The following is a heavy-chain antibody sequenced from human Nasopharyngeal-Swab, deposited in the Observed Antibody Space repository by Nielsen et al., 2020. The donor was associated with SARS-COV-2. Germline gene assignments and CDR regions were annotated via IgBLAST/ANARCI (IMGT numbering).Heavy chain of an antibody. CDR3: ARGLLWFGESLPPDY. J-gene: IGHJ4*02. CDR1: GFTFSSYG. CDR2: IWYDGSNK. Sequence: GGSLRLSCAASGFTFSSYGMHWVRQAPGKGLEWVAVIWYDGSNKYYADSVKGRFTISRDNSKNTLYLQMNSLRAEDTAVYYCARGLLWFGESLPPDYWGQGTLVTVSS. D-gene: IGHD3-10*01. V-gene: IGHV3-33*01.